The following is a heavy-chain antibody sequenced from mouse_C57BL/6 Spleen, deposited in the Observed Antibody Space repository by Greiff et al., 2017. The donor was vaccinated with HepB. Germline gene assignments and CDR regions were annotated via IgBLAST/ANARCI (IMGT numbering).Heavy chain of an antibody. CDR3: ARGRVSLYGSSLNYAMDY. CDR2: IYPRSGNT. D-gene: IGHD1-1*01. V-gene: IGHV1-81*01. CDR1: GYTFTSYG. J-gene: IGHJ4*01. Sequence: QVQLQQSGAELARPGASVKLSCKASGYTFTSYGISWVKQRTGQGLEWIGEIYPRSGNTYYNEKFKGKATLTADKSSSTAYMELRSLTSEDSAVYFCARGRVSLYGSSLNYAMDYWGQGTSVTVSS.